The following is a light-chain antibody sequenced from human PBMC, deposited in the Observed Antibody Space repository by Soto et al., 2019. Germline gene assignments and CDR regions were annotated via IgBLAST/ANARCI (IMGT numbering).Light chain of an antibody. CDR1: QSINSY. CDR3: QHTYSTPFT. V-gene: IGKV1-39*01. CDR2: AAS. Sequence: IQMTQSPSPLSASVGDRVTITCRSSQSINSYVNWYQQKPGLAPRLLIFAASNLQTGVPSRFSGSGSGTDFTLTISSLQPEDFGTYFCQHTYSTPFTFGPGTKVDI. J-gene: IGKJ3*01.